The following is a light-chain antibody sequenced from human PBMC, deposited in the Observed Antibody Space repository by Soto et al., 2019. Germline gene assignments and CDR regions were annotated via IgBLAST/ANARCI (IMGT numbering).Light chain of an antibody. CDR3: SSYTSSSTRV. J-gene: IGLJ2*01. Sequence: QSALTQPASVSGSPGQSITISCAGTSSDIGAYKYVSWYQQHPGKAPKLMIYEVSNRPSGVSNRFSGSKSGNTASLTISGLQAEDEADYYGSSYTSSSTRVFGGGTQLTVL. CDR1: SSDIGAYKY. V-gene: IGLV2-14*01. CDR2: EVS.